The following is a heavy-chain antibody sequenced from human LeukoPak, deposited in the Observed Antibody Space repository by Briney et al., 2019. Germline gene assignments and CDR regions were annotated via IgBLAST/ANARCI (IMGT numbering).Heavy chain of an antibody. D-gene: IGHD3-3*01. CDR1: GFTFSNYW. V-gene: IGHV3-7*01. CDR2: IKQDGTEK. J-gene: IGHJ6*03. Sequence: GGSLRLSCAVSGFTFSNYWMHWVRQAPGKGLEWVANIKQDGTEKNYVDSVKGRFSISRDNAKKSLYLQMNSLRAEDTAVYYCTRDAKSTTIFGEVPNETTYYYYYYMDVWGKGTTVTVSS. CDR3: TRDAKSTTIFGEVPNETTYYYYYYMDV.